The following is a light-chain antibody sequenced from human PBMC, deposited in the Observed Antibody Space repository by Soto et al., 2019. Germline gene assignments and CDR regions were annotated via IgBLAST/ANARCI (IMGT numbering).Light chain of an antibody. Sequence: EIVMTQSPATLSVSPGERATLSCRARQSVSSNFAWYQQKPGQPPRLLIYSASTRSTGIPASCSGSGSGTEDILTTSSLQYEDFAVFYCQQHNNCPPWTFGQGTKVEIK. CDR3: QQHNNCPPWT. CDR2: SAS. CDR1: QSVSSN. J-gene: IGKJ1*01. V-gene: IGKV3-15*01.